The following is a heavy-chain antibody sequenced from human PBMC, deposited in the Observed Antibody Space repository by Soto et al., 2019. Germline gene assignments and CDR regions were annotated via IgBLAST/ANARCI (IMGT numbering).Heavy chain of an antibody. Sequence: QVQLQESGPGLVKPSETLSLTCTVSGGSISSYYWSRIRQPPGKGLEWIGYIYYSGSTNYNPSLKSRVTISVDTSKNQFSLRLSSVTAADTAVYYCAGGEWLQFYYWGQGTLVTVSS. J-gene: IGHJ4*02. V-gene: IGHV4-59*01. CDR3: AGGEWLQFYY. CDR1: GGSISSYY. CDR2: IYYSGST. D-gene: IGHD5-12*01.